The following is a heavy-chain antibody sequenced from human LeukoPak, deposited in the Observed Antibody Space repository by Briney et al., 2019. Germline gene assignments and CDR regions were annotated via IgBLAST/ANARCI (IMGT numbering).Heavy chain of an antibody. CDR1: GFTFSTYA. V-gene: IGHV3-23*01. CDR3: AKSPGGVVSTSFDN. D-gene: IGHD2-2*01. Sequence: GGSLRLSCAASGFTFSTYAMSWVRQAPGKGLEWVSVISVSGGSTYHADSVKGRFTISRDNSKNTLYLQMNSLRAEDTAVYYCAKSPGGVVSTSFDNWGQGTLVTVSS. CDR2: ISVSGGST. J-gene: IGHJ4*02.